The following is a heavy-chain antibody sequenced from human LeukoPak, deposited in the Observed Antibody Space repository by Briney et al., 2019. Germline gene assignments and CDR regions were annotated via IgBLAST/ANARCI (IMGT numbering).Heavy chain of an antibody. CDR2: ISYDGSNK. D-gene: IGHD6-6*01. J-gene: IGHJ6*02. V-gene: IGHV3-30*03. CDR1: GFTFSSYG. Sequence: GGSLRLSCAASGFTFSSYGMHWVRRAPGEGLEWVAVISYDGSNKYYADSVKRRFTISRDNSKKTLYLKMNSVSAEDTAVYYCATAYSSSSGYYYYGMDVWGQGTTVTISS. CDR3: ATAYSSSSGYYYYGMDV.